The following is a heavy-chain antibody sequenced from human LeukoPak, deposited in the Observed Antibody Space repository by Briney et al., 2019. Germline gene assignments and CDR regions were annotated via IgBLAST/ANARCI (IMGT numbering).Heavy chain of an antibody. J-gene: IGHJ6*02. CDR1: GFTFDVYA. Sequence: GGSLRLSCAASGFTFDVYAVHWVRPAPGKGVECVSLICGDGGSTYYAESVKGRFTISRDKSKNSLYLQMNSLRAEDTALYYCAKDKVDAAAGSYYYYGRDVWPQGTRVTVSS. V-gene: IGHV3-43*02. D-gene: IGHD2-2*01. CDR2: ICGDGGST. CDR3: AKDKVDAAAGSYYYYGRDV.